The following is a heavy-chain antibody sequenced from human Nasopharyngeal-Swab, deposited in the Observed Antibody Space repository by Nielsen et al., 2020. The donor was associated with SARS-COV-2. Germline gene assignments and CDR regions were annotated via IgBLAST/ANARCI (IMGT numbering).Heavy chain of an antibody. D-gene: IGHD1-14*01. J-gene: IGHJ4*02. CDR1: GFTFSSYA. CDR2: ISGSDGSA. Sequence: GESLKISCAASGFTFSSYAMSWVRQAPGKGLEWVSTISGSDGSAYYADSVKGRFTISRDNSRHTLCLQMNSLRAEDTAVYYYARIRTGAYFDYWGQGTLVTVSP. CDR3: ARIRTGAYFDY. V-gene: IGHV3-23*01.